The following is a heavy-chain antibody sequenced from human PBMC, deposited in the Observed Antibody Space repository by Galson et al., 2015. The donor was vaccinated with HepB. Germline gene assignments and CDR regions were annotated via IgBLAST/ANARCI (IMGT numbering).Heavy chain of an antibody. CDR2: ISSSGTII. CDR3: ARQKVTLEDACYGAGGTYYYHGVDV. D-gene: IGHD2-2*01. CDR1: GFTLRSYD. Sequence: SLRLSCAASGFTLRSYDMNWVRQAPGKGLEWISYISSSGTIINYADYVKGRFTISRDNAKNSLYLQMNSLRAEDTAVYYCARQKVTLEDACYGAGGTYYYHGVDVWGQGTTVTVS. J-gene: IGHJ6*02. V-gene: IGHV3-48*03.